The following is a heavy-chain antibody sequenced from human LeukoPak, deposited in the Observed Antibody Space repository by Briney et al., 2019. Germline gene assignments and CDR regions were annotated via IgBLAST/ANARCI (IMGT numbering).Heavy chain of an antibody. J-gene: IGHJ4*02. D-gene: IGHD3-9*01. CDR1: GYTFTSYD. V-gene: IGHV1-8*03. CDR3: ASFAPTNYDILTGYPEDFDY. Sequence: ASVKVSCKASGYTFTSYDINWVRQATGQGLEWMGWMNPNSGNTGYAQKFQGRVTITRNTSISTAYMELSSLRSEDTAVYYCASFAPTNYDILTGYPEDFDYWGQGTLVTVSS. CDR2: MNPNSGNT.